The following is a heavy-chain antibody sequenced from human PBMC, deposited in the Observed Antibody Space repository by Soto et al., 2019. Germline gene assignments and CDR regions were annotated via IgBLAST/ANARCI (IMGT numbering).Heavy chain of an antibody. V-gene: IGHV3-23*01. CDR1: GFTFSSYA. Sequence: VGSLRLSCAASGFTFSSYAMSWVRQAPGKGLEWVSAISGSGGSTYYADSVKGRFTISRDNSKNTLYLQMNSLRAEDTAVYYCAKAYYDILTGYGYWGQGTLVTVSS. CDR2: ISGSGGST. J-gene: IGHJ4*02. CDR3: AKAYYDILTGYGY. D-gene: IGHD3-9*01.